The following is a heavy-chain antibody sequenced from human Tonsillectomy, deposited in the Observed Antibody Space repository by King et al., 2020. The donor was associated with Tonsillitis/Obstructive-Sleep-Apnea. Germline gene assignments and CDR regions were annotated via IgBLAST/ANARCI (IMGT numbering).Heavy chain of an antibody. D-gene: IGHD5-12*01. CDR2: IRSKGFGGTT. J-gene: IGHJ5*02. V-gene: IGHV3-49*04. CDR1: GFTFSAFA. Sequence: EVQLVESGGGLVQPGRSLRLSCTGSGFTFSAFAMNWVRQTPGKGLEWVGFIRSKGFGGTTEYAASVKGRFTITRDDSKSIAYLQMNNLKIEDTAMYYCASGSRYIVTNRFDPWGQGTPVTVSS. CDR3: ASGSRYIVTNRFDP.